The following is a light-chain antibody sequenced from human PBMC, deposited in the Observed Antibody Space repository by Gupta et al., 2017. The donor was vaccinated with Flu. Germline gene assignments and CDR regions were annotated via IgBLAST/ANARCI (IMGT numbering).Light chain of an antibody. CDR3: QQYNSYSGT. J-gene: IGKJ1*01. CDR2: KAS. V-gene: IGKV1-5*03. Sequence: GDRVTITCRASQSISSWLAWYQQKPGKAPKLLIYKASSLESGVPSRFSGSGSGTEFTLNISSLEPDDFATYYCQQYNSYSGTFGQGTKVEIK. CDR1: QSISSW.